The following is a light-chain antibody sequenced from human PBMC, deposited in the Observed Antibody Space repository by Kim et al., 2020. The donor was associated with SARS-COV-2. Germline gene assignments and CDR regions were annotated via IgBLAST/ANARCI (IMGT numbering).Light chain of an antibody. CDR3: QQYASSPLT. J-gene: IGKJ4*01. V-gene: IGKV3D-20*01. Sequence: LAPRLLIYDASTRATGIPDRFSGSGSATDFTLTISRLESEDSAMYYCQQYASSPLTFGGGTKVDIK. CDR2: DAS.